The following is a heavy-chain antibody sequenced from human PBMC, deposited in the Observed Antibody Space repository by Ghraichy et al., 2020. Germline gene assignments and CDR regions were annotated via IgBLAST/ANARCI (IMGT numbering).Heavy chain of an antibody. Sequence: SETPSLTCTVSGGSISSYYWSWIRQPPGKGLEWIGYIYYSGSTNYNPSLKSRVTISVDTSKNQFSLKLSSVTAADTAVYYCAREPLRSYAFDIWGQGTMVTVSS. CDR2: IYYSGST. D-gene: IGHD3-16*01. CDR1: GGSISSYY. CDR3: AREPLRSYAFDI. J-gene: IGHJ3*02. V-gene: IGHV4-59*01.